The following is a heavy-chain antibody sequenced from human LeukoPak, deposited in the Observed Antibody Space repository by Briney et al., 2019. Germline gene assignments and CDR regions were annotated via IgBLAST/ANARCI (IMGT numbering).Heavy chain of an antibody. V-gene: IGHV4-34*01. Sequence: SGTLSLTCAAYGGSFSGYYWSWIRQPPGKGLEWIGEINHSGSTNYNPSLKSRVTISVDTSKNQFSLKLSSVTAADTAVYYCARDATLSIAVAGTADWFDPWGQGTLVTVSS. CDR1: GGSFSGYY. J-gene: IGHJ5*02. D-gene: IGHD6-19*01. CDR3: ARDATLSIAVAGTADWFDP. CDR2: INHSGST.